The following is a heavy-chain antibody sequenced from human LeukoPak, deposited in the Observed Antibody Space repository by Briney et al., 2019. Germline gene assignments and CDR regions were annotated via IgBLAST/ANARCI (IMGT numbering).Heavy chain of an antibody. V-gene: IGHV3-48*03. CDR1: GFTFSTYE. Sequence: GGSLRLSCAASGFTFSTYEMNWVRQAPGKALEWVSYIVGSGTTTYYADSVKGRFTISRDNAKNSLYLQMNSLRAEDTAVYYCAREGAAAGTGIDYWGQGTLVTVSS. CDR2: IVGSGTTT. D-gene: IGHD6-13*01. J-gene: IGHJ4*02. CDR3: AREGAAAGTGIDY.